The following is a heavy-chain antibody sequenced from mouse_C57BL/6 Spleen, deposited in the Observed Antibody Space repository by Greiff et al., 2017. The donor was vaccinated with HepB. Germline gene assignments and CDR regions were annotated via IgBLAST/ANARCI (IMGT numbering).Heavy chain of an antibody. CDR3: ARERGPFAY. V-gene: IGHV5-4*01. Sequence: EVQVVESGGGLVKPGGSLKLSCAASGFTFSSYAMSWVRQTPEKRLEWVATISDGGSYTYYPDNVKGRFTISRDNAKNNLYLQMSHLKSEDTAMYYCARERGPFAYWGQGTLVTVSA. CDR2: ISDGGSYT. CDR1: GFTFSSYA. J-gene: IGHJ3*01.